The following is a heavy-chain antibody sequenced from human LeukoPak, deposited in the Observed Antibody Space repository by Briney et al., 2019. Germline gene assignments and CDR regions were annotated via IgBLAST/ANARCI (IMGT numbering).Heavy chain of an antibody. V-gene: IGHV3-7*03. Sequence: GSLRLSCTASGFSFSNYWMTWVRQAPGKGLERVADINGDGSHSYCVDSVKGRFTLSRDNAKNSLFLQMNSLRAEDTAVYYCVKNSGWYCLDYWGQGTLVTVSS. CDR2: INGDGSHS. CDR3: VKNSGWYCLDY. J-gene: IGHJ4*02. CDR1: GFSFSNYW. D-gene: IGHD6-13*01.